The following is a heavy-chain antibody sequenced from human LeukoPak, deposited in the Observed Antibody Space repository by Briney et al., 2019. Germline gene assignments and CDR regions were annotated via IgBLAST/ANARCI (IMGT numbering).Heavy chain of an antibody. CDR1: GFTFSSYE. V-gene: IGHV3-48*03. CDR2: ISSSGSTI. Sequence: GGSLRLSCAASGFTFSSYEMNWVRQAPGKGLEWVSYISSSGSTIYYADSVKGRFTISRDNAKNSLYLQMNSLRAEDTAVYYCARHLNYYMDVWGKGTTVTVSS. J-gene: IGHJ6*03. CDR3: ARHLNYYMDV.